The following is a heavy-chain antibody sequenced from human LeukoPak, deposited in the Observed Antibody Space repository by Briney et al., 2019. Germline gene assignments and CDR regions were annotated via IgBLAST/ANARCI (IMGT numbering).Heavy chain of an antibody. CDR3: AKDRWYSSGWYLKEAFDI. V-gene: IGHV3-23*01. Sequence: PGGSLRLSCAASGFTFNTYAMSWVRQAPGEGLEWVAAISGSGGRTYYADSVKGRFTISRDSSTNTLYLQIESLRAEDTAVYYCAKDRWYSSGWYLKEAFDIWGQGTMVTVSS. CDR1: GFTFNTYA. J-gene: IGHJ3*02. D-gene: IGHD6-19*01. CDR2: ISGSGGRT.